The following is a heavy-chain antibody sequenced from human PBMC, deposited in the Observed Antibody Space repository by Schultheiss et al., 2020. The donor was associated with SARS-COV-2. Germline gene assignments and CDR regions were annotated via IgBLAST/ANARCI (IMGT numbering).Heavy chain of an antibody. CDR1: GFTFSSYA. CDR2: IWYDESNK. CDR3: ARDLDSSAWNGADT. V-gene: IGHV3-33*08. J-gene: IGHJ5*02. D-gene: IGHD3-22*01. Sequence: GGSLRLSCAASGFTFSSYAMHWVRQAPGKGLEWVAAIWYDESNKYYGDSVKGRFTISRDNSKNTLYLQMNSLRAEDTAVYYCARDLDSSAWNGADTCGQGTLVTVSS.